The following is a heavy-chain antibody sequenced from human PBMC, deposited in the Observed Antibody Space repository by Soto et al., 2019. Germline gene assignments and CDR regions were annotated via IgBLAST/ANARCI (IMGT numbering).Heavy chain of an antibody. Sequence: QVQLQQWGAGPLRPLETLSLTCGVSGGSFSCYYWAWIRQSPGKGLEWIGEINDRGSINYNPSLKSRVSISVDTSTNHYSLKLRSVTAADTAVYYCARESHDILTGPPWVWYFDLWGRGTLVTVSS. CDR2: INDRGSI. V-gene: IGHV4-34*01. D-gene: IGHD3-9*01. CDR1: GGSFSCYY. CDR3: ARESHDILTGPPWVWYFDL. J-gene: IGHJ2*01.